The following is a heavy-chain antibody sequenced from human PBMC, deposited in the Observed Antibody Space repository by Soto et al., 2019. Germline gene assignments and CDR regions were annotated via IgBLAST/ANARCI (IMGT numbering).Heavy chain of an antibody. D-gene: IGHD6-19*01. CDR1: CGSIISSRYY. Sequence: SETLALTCPVSCGSIISSRYYWGLIRQPPWKGLEWIGSIYYSVSTYYNPSRKSLVTISVDTSKNQFSLKLSSVTAADTPVYYCARIIAVAEGVPVWLDPWGQGTLVTVSS. V-gene: IGHV4-39*01. CDR2: IYYSVST. J-gene: IGHJ5*02. CDR3: ARIIAVAEGVPVWLDP.